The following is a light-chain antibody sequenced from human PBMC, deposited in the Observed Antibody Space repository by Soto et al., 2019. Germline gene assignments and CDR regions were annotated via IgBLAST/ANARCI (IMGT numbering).Light chain of an antibody. Sequence: EIVLTQSPATLSLSPGERATLSCRASQSVSSYLAWYQQKPGQAPRLLIYDASNRATGIPARFSGSGSGTEFTFTISSLEPEDFAVHYCQQRSNWPPLTFGGGTKVEIK. V-gene: IGKV3-11*01. CDR1: QSVSSY. CDR3: QQRSNWPPLT. CDR2: DAS. J-gene: IGKJ4*01.